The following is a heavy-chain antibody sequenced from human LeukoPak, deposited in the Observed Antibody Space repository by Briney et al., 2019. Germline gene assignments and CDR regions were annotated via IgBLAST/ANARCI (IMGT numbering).Heavy chain of an antibody. Sequence: KPGGSLRLSCAASGFTFSNAWMSWVRQAPGKGREWVGRIKSKTDGGTTDYAATVKGRFTISRDDSKNTLYPQMTSLKTEDTAVYYCTTDRERYFDWSRGYFDYWGQGTLVTASS. CDR2: IKSKTDGGTT. V-gene: IGHV3-15*01. J-gene: IGHJ4*02. CDR3: TTDRERYFDWSRGYFDY. D-gene: IGHD3-9*01. CDR1: GFTFSNAW.